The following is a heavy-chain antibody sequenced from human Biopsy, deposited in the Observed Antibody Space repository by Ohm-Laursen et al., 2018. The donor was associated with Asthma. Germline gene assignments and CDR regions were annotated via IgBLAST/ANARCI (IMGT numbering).Heavy chain of an antibody. V-gene: IGHV1-69*01. CDR2: INSGFGTT. D-gene: IGHD2-2*01. CDR3: ARKAGSCISRTCYSLDF. J-gene: IGHJ4*02. CDR1: GGTFNTYV. Sequence: GSSVKVSCKSLGGTFNTYVIGWVRQAPGQGLEWMGGINSGFGTTNYPQKFQDRVTITADDSTNTVYMELSSLRSEDTAVYYCARKAGSCISRTCYSLDFWGQGTLVTVSS.